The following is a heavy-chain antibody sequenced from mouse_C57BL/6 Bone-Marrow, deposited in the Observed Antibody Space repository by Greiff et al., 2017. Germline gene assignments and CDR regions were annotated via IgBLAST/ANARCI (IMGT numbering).Heavy chain of an antibody. D-gene: IGHD1-1*01. J-gene: IGHJ3*01. V-gene: IGHV5-12*01. CDR1: GFTFSDYY. Sequence: EVKVVESGGGLVQPGGSLKLSCAASGFTFSDYYMYWVRQTPEKRLEWVAYISNGGGSTYYPDTVKGRFTISRDNAKNTLYLQMSRLKSEDTAMYYCARHTAYYYGSSPFAYWGQGTLVTVSA. CDR2: ISNGGGST. CDR3: ARHTAYYYGSSPFAY.